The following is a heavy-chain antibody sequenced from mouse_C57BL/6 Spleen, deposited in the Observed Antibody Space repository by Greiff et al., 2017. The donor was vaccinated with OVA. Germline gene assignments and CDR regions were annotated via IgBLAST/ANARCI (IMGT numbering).Heavy chain of an antibody. J-gene: IGHJ3*01. CDR2: IYPGSGST. CDR3: ARCYGSSYGWFAY. V-gene: IGHV1-55*01. CDR1: GYTFTSYW. Sequence: QVQLQQPGAELVKPGASVKMSCKASGYTFTSYWITWVKQRPGQGLEWLGDIYPGSGSTNNNEKFKSKATLTVDTSSSTAYMQRSSLTSEDSAVYYCARCYGSSYGWFAYWGQGTLVTVSA. D-gene: IGHD1-1*01.